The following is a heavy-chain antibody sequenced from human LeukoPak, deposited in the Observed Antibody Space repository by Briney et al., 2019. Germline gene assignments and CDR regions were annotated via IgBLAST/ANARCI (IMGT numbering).Heavy chain of an antibody. Sequence: ASVNLSCTASGYTFTAYYMHWVRHAPGQGHEWMGWINPNSGGTNYAQKFQGRVTMTRDTSISTAYMELSSLRPDDPAMYYCARFSAYSSSWGDYWGQGTLVTVSS. CDR3: ARFSAYSSSWGDY. J-gene: IGHJ4*02. CDR2: INPNSGGT. V-gene: IGHV1-2*02. CDR1: GYTFTAYY. D-gene: IGHD6-13*01.